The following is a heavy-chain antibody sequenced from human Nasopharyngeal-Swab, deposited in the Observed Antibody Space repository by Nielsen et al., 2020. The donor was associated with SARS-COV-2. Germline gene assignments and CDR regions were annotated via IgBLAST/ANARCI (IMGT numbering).Heavy chain of an antibody. CDR2: ISWDGGST. D-gene: IGHD2-15*01. CDR1: GFTFDDYA. J-gene: IGHJ6*03. CDR3: AKDAKHPLPGYYYYMDV. V-gene: IGHV3-43D*04. Sequence: GEALKISWAASGFTFDDYAMHWGREAPGKGLEWVSLISWDGGSTYYADSVKGRFTISRDNSKNSLYLQRNSLRAEDTALYYCAKDAKHPLPGYYYYMDVWGKGTTVTVSS.